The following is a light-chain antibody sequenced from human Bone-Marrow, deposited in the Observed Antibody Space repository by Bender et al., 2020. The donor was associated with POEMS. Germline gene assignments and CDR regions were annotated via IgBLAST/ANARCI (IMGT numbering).Light chain of an antibody. CDR2: DVS. J-gene: IGLJ1*01. Sequence: QSALTQPASVSGSPGQSLTISCTGSGSDIGGYNYVSWYQQHPGKAPKLIIYDVSDRPSGVSNRFSGSKSGNTASLTISGLQAEDEADYYCTSYSSSSIAYVFGTGTKVTVL. CDR1: GSDIGGYNY. V-gene: IGLV2-14*03. CDR3: TSYSSSSIAYV.